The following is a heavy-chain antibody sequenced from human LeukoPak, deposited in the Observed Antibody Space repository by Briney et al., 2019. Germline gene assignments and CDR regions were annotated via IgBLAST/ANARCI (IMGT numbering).Heavy chain of an antibody. Sequence: GGSLRLSCTTSGFTFGDYAMSWVRQAPGKGLEWVGFIRSKAYGGTTEYAASVKGRFTISRDDSKSIAYLQMNSLKTEDTAVYYCTRGGGTYYYDSSGYSTPFDYWGQGTLVTVSS. CDR2: IRSKAYGGTT. J-gene: IGHJ4*02. CDR3: TRGGGTYYYDSSGYSTPFDY. CDR1: GFTFGDYA. V-gene: IGHV3-49*04. D-gene: IGHD3-22*01.